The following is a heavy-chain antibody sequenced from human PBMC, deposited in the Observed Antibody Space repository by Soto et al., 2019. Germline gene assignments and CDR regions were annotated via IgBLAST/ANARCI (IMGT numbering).Heavy chain of an antibody. V-gene: IGHV3-23*01. J-gene: IGHJ6*02. CDR1: GFPLSTYG. Sequence: EVQLLESGGGLVQPGGSLRLSCAASGFPLSTYGMTWVRQAPGKGLEWVSAITGTGGNTYYVDSVKGRFTSSRDNSKNMLYLQVNRLRVEGTAVYYFARIRGYWYGLDVWGQGTTVTVSS. CDR3: ARIRGYWYGLDV. CDR2: ITGTGGNT.